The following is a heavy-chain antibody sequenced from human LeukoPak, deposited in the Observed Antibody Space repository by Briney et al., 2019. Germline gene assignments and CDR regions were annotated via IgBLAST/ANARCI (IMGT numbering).Heavy chain of an antibody. CDR2: IKQDGSEK. CDR1: GFSFSSYG. D-gene: IGHD5-12*01. Sequence: GGSLRLSCAGSGFSFSSYGMHWVRQAPGKGLEWVANIKQDGSEKYYVDSVRGRFTISRDNAKNSLYLQMNSLRAEDTAVYYCARGDWLPLPYAFDHWGQGTLVTVSS. CDR3: ARGDWLPLPYAFDH. V-gene: IGHV3-7*01. J-gene: IGHJ4*02.